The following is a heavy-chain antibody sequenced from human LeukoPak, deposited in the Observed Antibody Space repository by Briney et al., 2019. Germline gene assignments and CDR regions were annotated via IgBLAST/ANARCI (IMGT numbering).Heavy chain of an antibody. CDR1: GGSIGSTRYY. D-gene: IGHD6-19*01. J-gene: IGHJ4*02. CDR3: ASRPIPVDIFDS. Sequence: PSETLSLTCTVSGGSIGSTRYYWGWIRQPPGKGLEWIASIYYSGTTHYNPSHQSRVTMSVDTSKNQFSLKLSSVTAADTAVYYCASRPIPVDIFDSWGQGTLVTVSS. CDR2: IYYSGTT. V-gene: IGHV4-39*01.